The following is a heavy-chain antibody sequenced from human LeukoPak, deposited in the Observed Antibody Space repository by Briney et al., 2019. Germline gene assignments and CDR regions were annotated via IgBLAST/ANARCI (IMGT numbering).Heavy chain of an antibody. Sequence: SETLSLTCAVYGGSFSGYYWSWIRQPPGKGLEWIGEINHSGSTNYNPSLKSRVTISVDTSKNQFSLKLSSVTAADTAVYYCARKYAVTTGSVDYWGQGTLVTVSS. CDR1: GGSFSGYY. J-gene: IGHJ4*02. CDR3: ARKYAVTTGSVDY. D-gene: IGHD4-11*01. CDR2: INHSGST. V-gene: IGHV4-34*01.